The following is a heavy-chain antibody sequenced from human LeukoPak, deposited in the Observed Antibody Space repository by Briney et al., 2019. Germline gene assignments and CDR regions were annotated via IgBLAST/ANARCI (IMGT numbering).Heavy chain of an antibody. CDR3: ARGRLRYFDWSSYYYGMDV. V-gene: IGHV1-18*01. D-gene: IGHD3-9*01. CDR1: GYTFTSYG. CDR2: ICTNNGNT. Sequence: RASVKVSCKASGYTFTSYGISWVRQAPGQGLEWMGWICTNNGNTNYAQKLQGRVTMTTETSTSTAYMELRSLRSDDTAVYYGARGRLRYFDWSSYYYGMDVWGQGTTVTVS. J-gene: IGHJ6*02.